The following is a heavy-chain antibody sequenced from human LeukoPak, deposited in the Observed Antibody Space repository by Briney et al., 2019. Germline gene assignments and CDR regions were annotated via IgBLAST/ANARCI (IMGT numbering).Heavy chain of an antibody. D-gene: IGHD3-22*01. CDR1: GGSIGSYY. CDR3: ARSGTRTYYYDSSGYYSLHFDY. V-gene: IGHV4-4*07. CDR2: IYTSGST. Sequence: SETLSLTCTVSGGSIGSYYWSWIRQPAGKGLEWIGRIYTSGSTNYNPSLKSRVTMSVDTSKNQFSLKLSSVTAADTAVYYCARSGTRTYYYDSSGYYSLHFDYWGQGTLVTVSS. J-gene: IGHJ4*02.